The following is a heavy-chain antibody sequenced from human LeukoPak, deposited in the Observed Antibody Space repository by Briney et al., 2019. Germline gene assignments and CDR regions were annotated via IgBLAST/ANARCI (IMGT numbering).Heavy chain of an antibody. CDR1: GGTFSSYA. J-gene: IGHJ3*02. CDR3: ARGDYYGSGSYAYAFDI. D-gene: IGHD3-10*01. CDR2: IIPIFGTA. Sequence: ATVKVSCKASGGTFSSYAISGVRQAPGQGLEWMGGIIPIFGTANYAQKFQGRVTITADKSTSTAYMELSSLRSEDTAVYYCARGDYYGSGSYAYAFDIWGQGTMVTVSS. V-gene: IGHV1-69*06.